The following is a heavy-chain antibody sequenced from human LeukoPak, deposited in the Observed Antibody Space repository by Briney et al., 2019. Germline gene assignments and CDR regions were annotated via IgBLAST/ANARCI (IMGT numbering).Heavy chain of an antibody. CDR2: INHSGST. Sequence: GSLRLSCVASGFIVSSNCMSWIRQPPGKGLEWIGEINHSGSTNYNPSLKSRVTISVDTSKNQFSLKLSFVTAADTAVYYCARRSAARPWYYWGQGTLVTVSS. V-gene: IGHV4-34*01. D-gene: IGHD6-6*01. CDR1: GFIVSSNC. J-gene: IGHJ4*02. CDR3: ARRSAARPWYY.